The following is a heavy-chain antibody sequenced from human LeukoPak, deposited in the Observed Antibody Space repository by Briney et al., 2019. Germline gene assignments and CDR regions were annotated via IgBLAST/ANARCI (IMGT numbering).Heavy chain of an antibody. CDR2: ISAYNGNT. J-gene: IGHJ4*02. Sequence: ASVKVSCKASGYTFTSYGISWVRQAPGQGLEWMGWISAYNGNTYYAQKPQGRVTMTTDTSTSTAYMELGSLRSDDTAVYYCARDLRRGSSSWYVSGGDYWGQGTLVTVSS. V-gene: IGHV1-18*01. D-gene: IGHD6-13*01. CDR3: ARDLRRGSSSWYVSGGDY. CDR1: GYTFTSYG.